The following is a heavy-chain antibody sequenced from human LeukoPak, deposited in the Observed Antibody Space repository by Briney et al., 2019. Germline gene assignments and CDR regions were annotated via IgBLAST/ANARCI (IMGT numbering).Heavy chain of an antibody. Sequence: ASVKVSCKASGYIFTTYFIHWVRQAPGQGLEWMGWINPNNGDTNYLQKFQGRVTMTRDTSISTAYMELTRLRSDDTAVYYCAREGGYDILTGYQDYWGQGTLVTVSS. CDR2: INPNNGDT. J-gene: IGHJ4*02. CDR1: GYIFTTYF. V-gene: IGHV1-2*02. D-gene: IGHD3-9*01. CDR3: AREGGYDILTGYQDY.